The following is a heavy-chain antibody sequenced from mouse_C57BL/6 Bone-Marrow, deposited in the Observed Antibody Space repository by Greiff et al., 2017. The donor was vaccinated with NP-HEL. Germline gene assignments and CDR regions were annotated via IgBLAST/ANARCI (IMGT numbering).Heavy chain of an antibody. CDR2: INPSSGYT. CDR3: ASLWDGYYPMDY. D-gene: IGHD1-1*01. V-gene: IGHV1-4*01. CDR1: GYTFTSYT. Sequence: VQLQQSGAELARPGASVKMSCKASGYTFTSYTMHWVKQRPGQGLEWIGYINPSSGYTKYNQKFKDKATLTADKSSSTAYMQQSSLTSEDSAVYYCASLWDGYYPMDYWGQGTSVTVSS. J-gene: IGHJ4*01.